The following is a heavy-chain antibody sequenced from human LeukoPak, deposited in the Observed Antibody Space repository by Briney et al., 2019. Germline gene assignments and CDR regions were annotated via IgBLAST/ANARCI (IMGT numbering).Heavy chain of an antibody. CDR3: AKGLYTVVNPFDY. D-gene: IGHD4-23*01. J-gene: IGHJ4*02. CDR2: ISSSGSTI. V-gene: IGHV3-48*01. Sequence: PGGSLRLSCAASGFTFSSYSMNWVRQAPGKGLEWVSYISSSGSTIYYADSVKGRFTISRDNSKNTLYLQMNSLRAEDTAVYYCAKGLYTVVNPFDYWGQGTLVTVSS. CDR1: GFTFSSYS.